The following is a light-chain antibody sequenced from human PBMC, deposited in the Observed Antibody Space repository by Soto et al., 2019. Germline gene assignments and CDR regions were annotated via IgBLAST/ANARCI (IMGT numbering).Light chain of an antibody. V-gene: IGKV1-9*01. J-gene: IGKJ5*01. Sequence: DIQLTQSPSFLSASVGDRVTITCRASQGISSYLAWYQQKPGKAPKLLIYAASTLQSGVPSRFSGSGSGTEFTLTISSLPPEDFATYYCQQLNSYPITFGQGTRLEI. CDR2: AAS. CDR1: QGISSY. CDR3: QQLNSYPIT.